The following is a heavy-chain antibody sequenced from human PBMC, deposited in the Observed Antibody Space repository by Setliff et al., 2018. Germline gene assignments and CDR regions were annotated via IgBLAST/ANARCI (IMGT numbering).Heavy chain of an antibody. D-gene: IGHD2-15*01. CDR1: GGSFSGYY. Sequence: PSETLSLTCAVYGGSFSGYYWSWIRQPPGKGLEWIGNIYYGGSAYYNPSLKSRVTISVDTSKNQFSLKLSSVAAADTAMYYCARILGYCSGGSCYVPYWGQGTLVTVPQ. V-gene: IGHV4-34*01. CDR3: ARILGYCSGGSCYVPY. J-gene: IGHJ4*02. CDR2: IYYGGSA.